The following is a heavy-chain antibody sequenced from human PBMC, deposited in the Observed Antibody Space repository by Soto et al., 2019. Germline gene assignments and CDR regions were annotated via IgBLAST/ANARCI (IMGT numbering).Heavy chain of an antibody. CDR2: IKQDGSEK. V-gene: IGHV3-7*03. D-gene: IGHD5-18*01. Sequence: EVQLVESGGGLVQPGGSLRLSCAASGFTFSRYWMTWVRQAPGKGLEWVANIKQDGSEKYYVDSVKGRFTISRDNAKNSRYLQMSSLRAEDTAVYYCARDFEGTYGYGAIEYWGQGTLVTVSS. J-gene: IGHJ4*02. CDR3: ARDFEGTYGYGAIEY. CDR1: GFTFSRYW.